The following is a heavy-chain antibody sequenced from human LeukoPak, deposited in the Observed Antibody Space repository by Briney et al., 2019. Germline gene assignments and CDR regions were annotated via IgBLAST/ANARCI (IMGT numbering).Heavy chain of an antibody. CDR1: GFTFSSYW. V-gene: IGHV3-7*01. J-gene: IGHJ6*03. CDR3: ARDRRGSGIFLDRYYYMDV. Sequence: RRSLRLSCAASGFTFSSYWTSWVRQAPGKGLEWVANIKQDGSEKDYVDSVKGRFTICRDNAKNSLYLQMNSLRAEDTAVYYCARDRRGSGIFLDRYYYMDVWGKGTTVTISS. D-gene: IGHD3-10*01. CDR2: IKQDGSEK.